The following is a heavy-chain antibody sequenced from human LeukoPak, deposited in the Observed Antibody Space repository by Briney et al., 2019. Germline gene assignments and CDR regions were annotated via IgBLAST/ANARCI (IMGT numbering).Heavy chain of an antibody. J-gene: IGHJ4*02. CDR3: AKQSYARSLGE. CDR1: GFTLTTYG. D-gene: IGHD2-8*01. CDR2: TNSGGSST. Sequence: PGGSLRLSCTMSGFTLTTYGMSWVRQAPGKGLEWISTTNSGGSSTDYAESVKGRFTISRDNSKNTLYLQMSSLRVEDTAMYYCAKQSYARSLGEGGPGTLVTVSS. V-gene: IGHV3-23*01.